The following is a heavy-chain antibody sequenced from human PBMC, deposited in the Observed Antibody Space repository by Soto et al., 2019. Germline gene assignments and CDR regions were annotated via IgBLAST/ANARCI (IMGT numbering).Heavy chain of an antibody. V-gene: IGHV1-2*04. Sequence: GASVKVSCKASGYTFTGYYMHWVRQAPGQGLEWMGWINPNIGGTNYAQKFQGWVTMTRDTSISTAYMELSRLRSDDTAVYYCARNWGVIITGTQHGNDAFDIWGQGTMVTVSS. J-gene: IGHJ3*02. CDR3: ARNWGVIITGTQHGNDAFDI. CDR2: INPNIGGT. CDR1: GYTFTGYY. D-gene: IGHD3-10*01.